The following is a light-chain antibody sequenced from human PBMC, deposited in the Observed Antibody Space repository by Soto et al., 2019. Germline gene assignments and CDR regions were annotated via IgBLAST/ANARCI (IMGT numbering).Light chain of an antibody. V-gene: IGKV3-20*01. J-gene: IGKJ4*01. Sequence: EIVLTQSPGTLSLSPGERATLSCRASQTVTSSSLAWYQQKPGQAPRLLIYDASSRATGIPDRFSGSGSGTDFTLTSSRLDPEDFAVYYCQQYGSSPLTFGGGTKVEIK. CDR3: QQYGSSPLT. CDR1: QTVTSSS. CDR2: DAS.